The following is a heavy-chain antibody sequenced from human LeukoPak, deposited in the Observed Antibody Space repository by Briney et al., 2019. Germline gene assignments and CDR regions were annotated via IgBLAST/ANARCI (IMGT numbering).Heavy chain of an antibody. CDR3: ARVGYSYGYDWFDP. V-gene: IGHV1-69*13. J-gene: IGHJ5*02. CDR2: IIPIFGTA. Sequence: GASVKVSCKASGGTFSSYAISWVRQAPGQGLEWMGGIIPIFGTANYAQKFQGRVTITADESTSTAYMELSSLRSVDTAVYYCARVGYSYGYDWFDPWGQGTLVTVSS. CDR1: GGTFSSYA. D-gene: IGHD5-18*01.